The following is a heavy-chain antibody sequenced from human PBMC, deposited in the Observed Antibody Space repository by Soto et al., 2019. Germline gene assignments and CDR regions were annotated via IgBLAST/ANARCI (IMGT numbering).Heavy chain of an antibody. CDR3: AKATMAVAVISSWFDP. CDR2: ISWNSGSI. D-gene: IGHD6-19*01. J-gene: IGHJ5*02. V-gene: IGHV3-9*01. CDR1: GFTFDDYA. Sequence: EVQLVESGGGLVQPGRSLRLSCAASGFTFDDYAMHWVRQAPGKGLEWVSGISWNSGSIGYADSVKGRFTISRDNAKNSLYLQMNSLRAEDTALYYCAKATMAVAVISSWFDPWGQGTLVTVSS.